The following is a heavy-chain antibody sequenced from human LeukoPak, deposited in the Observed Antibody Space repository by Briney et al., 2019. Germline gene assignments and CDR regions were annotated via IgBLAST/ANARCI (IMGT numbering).Heavy chain of an antibody. CDR2: ISWNSGSI. CDR3: ARERPLESSTWYPYYYYGTDV. Sequence: SGGSLRLSCAASGFTFDDYAMHWVRQAPGKGLEWVSGISWNSGSIGYADSVKGRFTISRDNSKNTLYLQMNSLRAEDTAVYYCARERPLESSTWYPYYYYGTDVWGQGTTVTVSS. D-gene: IGHD6-13*01. CDR1: GFTFDDYA. J-gene: IGHJ6*02. V-gene: IGHV3-9*01.